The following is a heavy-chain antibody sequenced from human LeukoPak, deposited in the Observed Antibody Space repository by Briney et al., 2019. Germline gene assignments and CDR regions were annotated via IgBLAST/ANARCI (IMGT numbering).Heavy chain of an antibody. CDR1: GGSFNGYY. CDR2: IDHSGSA. J-gene: IGHJ4*02. Sequence: SETLSLTCAVSGGSFNGYYWSWIRQPPGKGLEWIGEIDHSGSATYNPSLQSRVLISKDKSNNQLTLKLNSVTAADTAVYYCARVQQLADFDYWGQGNLVTVSS. D-gene: IGHD1-1*01. V-gene: IGHV4-34*01. CDR3: ARVQQLADFDY.